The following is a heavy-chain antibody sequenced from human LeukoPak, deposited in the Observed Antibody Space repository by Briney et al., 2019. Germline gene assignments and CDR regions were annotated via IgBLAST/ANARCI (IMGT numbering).Heavy chain of an antibody. CDR2: MNPNSGNT. CDR1: GYTFTSYD. Sequence: ASVNVSCKASGYTFTSYDINWVRQATGQGLEWMGWMNPNSGNTGYAQKFQGRVTMTRNTSISTAYMELSSLRSEDTAVYYCARGPAGSEIILGYFQHWGQGTLVTVSS. V-gene: IGHV1-8*01. CDR3: ARGPAGSEIILGYFQH. D-gene: IGHD3-10*01. J-gene: IGHJ1*01.